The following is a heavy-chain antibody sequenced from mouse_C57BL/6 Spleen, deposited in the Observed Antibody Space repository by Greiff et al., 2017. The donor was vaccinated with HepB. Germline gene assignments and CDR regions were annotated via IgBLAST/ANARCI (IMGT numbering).Heavy chain of an antibody. V-gene: IGHV1-52*01. CDR3: ARRYYYGSSYAMDD. CDR1: GYTFTSYW. Sequence: QVQLQQPGAELVRPGSSVKLSCKASGYTFTSYWMHWVKQRPIQGLEWIGNIDPSDSETHYNQKFKDKATLTVDKSSSTAYMQLSSLTSEDSAVYYCARRYYYGSSYAMDDWGQGTSVTVSS. J-gene: IGHJ4*01. D-gene: IGHD1-1*01. CDR2: IDPSDSET.